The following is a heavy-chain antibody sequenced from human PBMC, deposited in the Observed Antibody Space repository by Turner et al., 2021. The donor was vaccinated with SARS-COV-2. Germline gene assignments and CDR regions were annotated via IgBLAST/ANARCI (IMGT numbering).Heavy chain of an antibody. CDR2: VDSGGTT. CDR1: GDSIAGSAYY. D-gene: IGHD4-17*01. CDR3: VRLSLVYGDYAEY. J-gene: IGHJ4*01. V-gene: IGHV4-39*02. Sequence: QLQLQESCPRLVKPSETLSLTCPVSGDSIAGSAYYWGWIRQAPAKGLEWIGTVDSGGTTYYKPSLKRRITLSVDTSTNHFYLNLYSVTAADTAVYYCVRLSLVYGDYAEYWGHGALVTVSS.